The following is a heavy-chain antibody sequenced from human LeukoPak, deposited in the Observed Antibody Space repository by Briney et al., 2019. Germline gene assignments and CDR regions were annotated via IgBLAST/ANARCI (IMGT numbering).Heavy chain of an antibody. D-gene: IGHD1-26*01. Sequence: GGSLRLSCVVSGFTFSNYAMHWVRQAPGQAPGKGLEWVAVMSYDGSHEYYADSVKGRFTISRDNPKSTLYLQMNSLRPEDTAVYYRARAFGGSYSSTVDYWGQGTLVTVSS. CDR3: ARAFGGSYSSTVDY. J-gene: IGHJ4*02. V-gene: IGHV3-30*04. CDR1: GFTFSNYA. CDR2: MSYDGSHE.